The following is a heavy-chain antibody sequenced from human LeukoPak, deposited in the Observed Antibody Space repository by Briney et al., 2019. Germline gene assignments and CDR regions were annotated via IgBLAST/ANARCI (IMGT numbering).Heavy chain of an antibody. CDR3: GHRGSGKYLL. D-gene: IGHD3-10*01. J-gene: IGHJ4*02. CDR2: IYWNDDE. CDR1: GLSLSTRGVG. V-gene: IGHV2-5*01. Sequence: ASGPTLVNPTQTLTLTCTFSGLSLSTRGVGVHWLRQPPGKALEWIAIIYWNDDERYSPSLKPRITITKETTNNQMVLRMSNIDPVDTATYYCGHRGSGKYLLWGQGTLVTVSS.